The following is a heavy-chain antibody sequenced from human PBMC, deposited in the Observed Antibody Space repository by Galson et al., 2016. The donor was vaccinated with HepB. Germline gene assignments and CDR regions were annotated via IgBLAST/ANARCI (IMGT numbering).Heavy chain of an antibody. V-gene: IGHV3-74*01. D-gene: IGHD3-10*01. J-gene: IGHJ4*02. CDR1: GFTFSNYC. CDR3: APDSTYYSGSGLDF. CDR2: INSDASRT. Sequence: SLRLSCATSGFTFSNYCMHWVRQAPGKGLVWVSRINSDASRTSYAGAVKGRFIISRDNAKNTLYLQMNSLRVEDTAVYYSAPDSTYYSGSGLDFWGQGTLVTVSS.